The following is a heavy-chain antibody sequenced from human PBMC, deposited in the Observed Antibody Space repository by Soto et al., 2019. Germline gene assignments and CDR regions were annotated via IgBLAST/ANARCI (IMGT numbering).Heavy chain of an antibody. D-gene: IGHD1-26*01. CDR2: ISAYNGNT. Sequence: QVQLVQSGAEVKKPGASVKVSCKASAYTFTSYGIGWVRQAPGQGLEWMGWISAYNGNTNYAQKLQGRVTMTTDTSTSTAYTELRSLRSDDTAVYYCARERGSYALDFWGQGTLVTVSS. V-gene: IGHV1-18*01. J-gene: IGHJ4*02. CDR1: AYTFTSYG. CDR3: ARERGSYALDF.